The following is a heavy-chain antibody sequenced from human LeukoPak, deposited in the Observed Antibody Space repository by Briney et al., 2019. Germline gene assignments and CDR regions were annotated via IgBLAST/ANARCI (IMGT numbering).Heavy chain of an antibody. CDR2: ITDDGSRQ. CDR1: GFTFSNYA. V-gene: IGHV3-30-3*01. Sequence: GRSLRLSCAATGFTFSNYAIHWGRQAPGKGLEWVAFITDDGSRQHYADSVKGRFTISRDNSKNTLNLQMNSLRAEDTAVYYCVKDRTGTYTLDYWGQGTLVTVSS. D-gene: IGHD3-10*01. J-gene: IGHJ4*02. CDR3: VKDRTGTYTLDY.